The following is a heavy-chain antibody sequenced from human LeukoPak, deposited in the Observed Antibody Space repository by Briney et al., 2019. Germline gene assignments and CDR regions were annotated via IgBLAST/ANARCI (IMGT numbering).Heavy chain of an antibody. Sequence: SETLSLTCTVSGGSISSYYWSWIRQPAGKGLEWIGRIYTSGSTNYNPSLKSRVTMSVDTSKNQFSLKLSSVTAADTAVYYCARDRPVVVPAAIESGGYYYYYMDVWGKGTTVTVSS. CDR1: GGSISSYY. CDR2: IYTSGST. D-gene: IGHD2-2*02. J-gene: IGHJ6*03. CDR3: ARDRPVVVPAAIESGGYYYYYMDV. V-gene: IGHV4-4*07.